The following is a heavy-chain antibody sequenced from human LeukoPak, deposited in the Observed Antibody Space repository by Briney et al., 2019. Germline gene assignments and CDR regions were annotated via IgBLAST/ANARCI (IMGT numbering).Heavy chain of an antibody. CDR2: IHYSTST. V-gene: IGHV4-59*08. D-gene: IGHD1-7*01. Sequence: SETLSLTCTVPGGSISSYYWSWIRQPPGKGLEWIGYIHYSTSTNYNPALKSRVTISVDTSKNQFSLKLSSVTAADTAVYYCASLTGTTVYWGQGTLVTVSS. J-gene: IGHJ4*02. CDR3: ASLTGTTVY. CDR1: GGSISSYY.